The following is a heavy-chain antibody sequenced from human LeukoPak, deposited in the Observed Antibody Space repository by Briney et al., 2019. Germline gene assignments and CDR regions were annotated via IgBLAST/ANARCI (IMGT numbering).Heavy chain of an antibody. D-gene: IGHD5-24*01. CDR3: ARGVEMAANFDY. CDR1: GFTFSSYS. J-gene: IGHJ4*02. V-gene: IGHV3-21*01. CDR2: ISSSSSYI. Sequence: KSGGSLRLSCAAPGFTFSSYSMNWVRQAPGKGLEWVSSISSSSSYIYYADSVKGRFTISRDNAKNSLYLQMNSLRAEDTAVCYCARGVEMAANFDYWGQGTLVTVSS.